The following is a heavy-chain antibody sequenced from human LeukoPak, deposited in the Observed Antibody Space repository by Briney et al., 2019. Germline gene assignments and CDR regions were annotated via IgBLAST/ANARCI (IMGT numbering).Heavy chain of an antibody. D-gene: IGHD3-22*01. CDR1: GFTFSSYG. Sequence: GRSLRLYCAASGFTFSSYGMHWVRQAPGKGLEWVAVIWYDGSNKYYADSVKGRFTISRDNSKNTLYLQMNSLRAEDTAVYYCVGYDSSGYYTRDAFDIWGQGTMVTVSS. J-gene: IGHJ3*02. CDR3: VGYDSSGYYTRDAFDI. CDR2: IWYDGSNK. V-gene: IGHV3-33*01.